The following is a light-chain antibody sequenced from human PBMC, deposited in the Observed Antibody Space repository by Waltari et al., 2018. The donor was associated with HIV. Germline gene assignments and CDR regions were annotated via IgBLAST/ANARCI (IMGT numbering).Light chain of an antibody. J-gene: IGLJ3*02. Sequence: QSVLTQPPSASGTPGQRVTISCSGSNSNVGISYVYWYQQRPGTTPQRVIYGINQRPSGVPDRFSGSKSGTSVSLVISGIRSEDEADYYCAAWDYSLSGWVFGGGTKLTVL. CDR3: AAWDYSLSGWV. CDR2: GIN. V-gene: IGLV1-47*01. CDR1: NSNVGISY.